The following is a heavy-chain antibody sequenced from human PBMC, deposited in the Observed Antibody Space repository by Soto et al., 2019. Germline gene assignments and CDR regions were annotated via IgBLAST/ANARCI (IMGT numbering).Heavy chain of an antibody. D-gene: IGHD1-26*01. CDR2: VKSKNDGGTT. V-gene: IGHV3-15*07. J-gene: IGHJ4*02. CDR3: TTDSYTTTITVRFDY. CDR1: GFTFSNAW. Sequence: GGSLRLSCAASGFTFSNAWINWVRQTPGRGLEWVGRVKSKNDGGTTDFAAPVKGRFAISRDDSKNMVYLEMNSLQTEDTAMYYCTTDSYTTTITVRFDYWGQGTLVTVSS.